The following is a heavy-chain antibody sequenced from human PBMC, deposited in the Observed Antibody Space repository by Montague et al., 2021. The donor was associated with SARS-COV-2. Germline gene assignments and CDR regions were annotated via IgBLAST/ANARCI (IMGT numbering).Heavy chain of an antibody. Sequence: SETLSLTCAVYGGSFSGDGSFSGYYWSWIRQPPGKGLEWIGEINHGGTTNYNPSLKSRVIISVDTSKNQFSLKLRSVTAADTAVYYCARAIQTTPLMVVIAIPRPFYYFDHWGQGTLVTVSS. D-gene: IGHD2-21*01. CDR1: GGSFSGDGSFSGYY. CDR3: ARAIQTTPLMVVIAIPRPFYYFDH. V-gene: IGHV4-34*01. CDR2: INHGGTT. J-gene: IGHJ4*02.